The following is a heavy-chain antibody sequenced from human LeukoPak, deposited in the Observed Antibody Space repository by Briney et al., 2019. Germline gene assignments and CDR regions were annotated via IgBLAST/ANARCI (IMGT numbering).Heavy chain of an antibody. V-gene: IGHV1-18*01. J-gene: IGHJ4*02. CDR3: ARKGSCSSTSCYPSGPKDY. D-gene: IGHD2-2*01. CDR2: ISAYNGNT. CDR1: GYTFTSYG. Sequence: ASVKVSCKASGYTFTSYGISWVRQAPGQGLEWMGWISAYNGNTNYAQKLQGRVTMTTDTSTSTAYMELRSLRSDDTAVYYCARKGSCSSTSCYPSGPKDYWGQGTLVTVSS.